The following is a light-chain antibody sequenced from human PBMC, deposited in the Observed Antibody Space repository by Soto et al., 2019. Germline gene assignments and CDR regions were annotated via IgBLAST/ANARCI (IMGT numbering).Light chain of an antibody. CDR1: HSVGTN. Sequence: MTQSPDTLSVSPGDRVTLSCRASHSVGTNLAWYQQKPGQAPRLLIYGASARATDGPVRFSGSGSWTEFTLTISSLQSEDFAIYYCQQYNNWPTWTFGPGTRVEIK. J-gene: IGKJ1*01. CDR3: QQYNNWPTWT. V-gene: IGKV3-15*01. CDR2: GAS.